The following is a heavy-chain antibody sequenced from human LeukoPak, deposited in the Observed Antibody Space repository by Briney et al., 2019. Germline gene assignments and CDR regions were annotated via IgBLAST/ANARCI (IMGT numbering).Heavy chain of an antibody. J-gene: IGHJ3*02. CDR1: GFTLSSYA. CDR3: ARVSGIAAAEIYAFDI. Sequence: GGSLRLSCAASGFTLSSYAMSWVRQAPGKGLEWVSALSNSGGSTYYADSVKGRFTISRDNAKNSLYLQMNSLRAEDTAVYYCARVSGIAAAEIYAFDIWGQGTMVTVSS. D-gene: IGHD6-13*01. V-gene: IGHV3-23*01. CDR2: LSNSGGST.